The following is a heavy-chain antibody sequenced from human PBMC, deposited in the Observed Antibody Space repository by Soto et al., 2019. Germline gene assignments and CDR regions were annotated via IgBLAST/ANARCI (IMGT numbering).Heavy chain of an antibody. CDR2: IIPIFGTA. CDR3: ARVGIAIVVVPAAPPYYYGMDV. CDR1: GGTFSSYA. D-gene: IGHD2-2*01. Sequence: SVKVSCQASGGTFSSYAISWVRQAPGQGLEWMGGIIPIFGTANYAQKFQGRVTITADESTSTAYMELSSLRSEDTAVYYCARVGIAIVVVPAAPPYYYGMDVWGQGTTVTVSS. V-gene: IGHV1-69*13. J-gene: IGHJ6*02.